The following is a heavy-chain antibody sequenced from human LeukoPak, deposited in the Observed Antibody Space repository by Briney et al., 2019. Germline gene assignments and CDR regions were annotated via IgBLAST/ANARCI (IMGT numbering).Heavy chain of an antibody. CDR3: AREPVGYCSRASCYTNDGNFDC. Sequence: GGSLRLSCTTSGFTFSSYAMSWVRQAPGKGLEWVSAISGSGGSTYYADSVKGRFTIFRDNSKNTLYLQMNSLRVEDTAVHYCAREPVGYCSRASCYTNDGNFDCWGQGTLVTVSS. D-gene: IGHD2-2*02. CDR2: ISGSGGST. CDR1: GFTFSSYA. V-gene: IGHV3-23*01. J-gene: IGHJ4*02.